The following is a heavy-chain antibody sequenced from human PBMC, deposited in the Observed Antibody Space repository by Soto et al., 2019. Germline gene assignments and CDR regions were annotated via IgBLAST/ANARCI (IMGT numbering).Heavy chain of an antibody. CDR3: ASVMVSSSSPPNCFYYGLDV. Sequence: SWSRIRKKKRKGLDWIGYIYHSGSTYYTPSLKSRVTISVDRSKNQFSLKLSSVTAADTAVYYCASVMVSSSSPPNCFYYGLDVCAEGITVTGSS. V-gene: IGHV4-30-2*01. CDR2: IYHSGST. J-gene: IGHJ6*01. CDR1: S. D-gene: IGHD6-6*01.